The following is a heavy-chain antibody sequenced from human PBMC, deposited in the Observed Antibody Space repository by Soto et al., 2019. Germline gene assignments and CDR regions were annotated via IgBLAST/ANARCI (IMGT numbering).Heavy chain of an antibody. Sequence: ASVKVSCKASGYTFTSYYMHWVRQAPGQGLEWMGIINPSGGSTSYAQKFQGRVTMTRDTSTSTVYMELSSLRSEDTAVYYCASNVSDYDSSGYGFSPDAFDIWGQGTMVTVSS. CDR2: INPSGGST. CDR1: GYTFTSYY. J-gene: IGHJ3*02. D-gene: IGHD3-22*01. CDR3: ASNVSDYDSSGYGFSPDAFDI. V-gene: IGHV1-46*01.